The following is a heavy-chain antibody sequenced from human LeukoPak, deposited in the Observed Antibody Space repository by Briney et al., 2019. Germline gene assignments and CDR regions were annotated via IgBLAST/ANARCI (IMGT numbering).Heavy chain of an antibody. CDR2: ISSSSSYI. D-gene: IGHD2-2*01. V-gene: IGHV3-21*01. J-gene: IGHJ6*02. Sequence: GESLRLSCAAFGFTFSSYSMNWVRQAPGKGLEWVSSISSSSSYIYYADSVKGRFTISRDNAKNSLYLQMNSLRAEDTAVYYCARVPSVPAAMTYYYYGMDVWGQGTTVTVSS. CDR1: GFTFSSYS. CDR3: ARVPSVPAAMTYYYYGMDV.